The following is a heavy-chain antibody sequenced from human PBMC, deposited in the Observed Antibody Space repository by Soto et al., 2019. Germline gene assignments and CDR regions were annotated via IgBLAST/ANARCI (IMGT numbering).Heavy chain of an antibody. CDR3: ARDQYHYGGSDAFDI. CDR1: GFTFSSYA. CDR2: ISYDGSNK. D-gene: IGHD4-17*01. V-gene: IGHV3-30-3*01. J-gene: IGHJ3*02. Sequence: QVQLVESGGGVVQPGRSLRLSCAASGFTFSSYAMHWVRQAPGKGLEWVAVISYDGSNKYYADSVKGRFTIPRDNSKNTLYLQMNSLRAEDTAVYYCARDQYHYGGSDAFDIWGQGTMVTVSS.